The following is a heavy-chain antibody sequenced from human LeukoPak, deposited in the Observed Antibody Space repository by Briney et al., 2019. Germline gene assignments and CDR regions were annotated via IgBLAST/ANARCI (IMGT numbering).Heavy chain of an antibody. J-gene: IGHJ5*02. V-gene: IGHV4-59*08. CDR1: GGSISSFH. CDR2: IYYSGST. Sequence: ASETLSLTCTVSGGSISSFHWSWIRQPPGKGLEWIGHIYYSGSTNYNPSLKSRVTISVDTSKNQFSLKLTSVTAADTAVYYCARFLLYYDSSTYPNWFDPWGQGTLVTVSS. CDR3: ARFLLYYDSSTYPNWFDP. D-gene: IGHD3-22*01.